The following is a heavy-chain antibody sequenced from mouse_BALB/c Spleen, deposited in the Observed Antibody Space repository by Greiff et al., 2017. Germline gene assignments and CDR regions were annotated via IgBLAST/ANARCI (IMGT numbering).Heavy chain of an antibody. V-gene: IGHV5-17*02. D-gene: IGHD1-1*02. CDR2: ISSGSSTI. CDR3: ARWGGYYYAMDY. Sequence: EVNLVESGGGLVQPGGSRKLSCAASGFTFSSFGMHWVRQAPEKGLEWVAYISSGSSTIYYADTVKGRFTISRDNPKNTLFLQMTSLRSEDTAMYYCARWGGYYYAMDYWGQGTSVTVSS. J-gene: IGHJ4*01. CDR1: GFTFSSFG.